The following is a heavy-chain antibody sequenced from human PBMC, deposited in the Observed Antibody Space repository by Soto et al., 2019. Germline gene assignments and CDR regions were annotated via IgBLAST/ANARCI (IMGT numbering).Heavy chain of an antibody. J-gene: IGHJ6*03. Sequence: QVQLQQWGAGLLKPSETLSLTCAVYGGSFSGYQWTWIRQTPGKGLEWIGEINDSGNINYNPSLKSRGTILVDTARKQISLKLSSVTAADTAVYYCARGLILWFGELSRRGVYYYYMDVRGKGTEVTVSS. V-gene: IGHV4-34*01. CDR3: ARGLILWFGELSRRGVYYYYMDV. CDR1: GGSFSGYQ. CDR2: INDSGNI. D-gene: IGHD3-10*01.